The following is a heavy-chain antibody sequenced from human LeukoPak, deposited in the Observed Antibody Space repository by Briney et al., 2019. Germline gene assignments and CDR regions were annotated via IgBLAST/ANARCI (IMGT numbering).Heavy chain of an antibody. CDR3: AKNGMIVVVIPFDY. D-gene: IGHD3-22*01. CDR2: ISYDGSNK. CDR1: GFTFSSYG. Sequence: GGSLRLSCAASGFTFSSYGMHWVRQAPGKGLEWEAVISYDGSNKYYADSVKGRFTISRDNSKNTLYLQMNSLRAEDTAVYYCAKNGMIVVVIPFDYWGQGTLVTVSS. J-gene: IGHJ4*02. V-gene: IGHV3-30*18.